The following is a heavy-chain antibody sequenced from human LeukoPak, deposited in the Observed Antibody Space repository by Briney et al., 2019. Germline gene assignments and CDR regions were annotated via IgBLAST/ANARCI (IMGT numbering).Heavy chain of an antibody. CDR2: IYYSGST. D-gene: IGHD6-13*01. Sequence: NPSETLSLTCTVSGGSISSYYWSWIRQPPGKGLEWIGYIYYSGSTNYNPSLKSRVTISVDTSKNQFSLKLSSVTAADTAVYYCARDLAAAAGTRVGTFDIRGQGTMVTVSS. CDR3: ARDLAAAAGTRVGTFDI. J-gene: IGHJ3*02. CDR1: GGSISSYY. V-gene: IGHV4-59*01.